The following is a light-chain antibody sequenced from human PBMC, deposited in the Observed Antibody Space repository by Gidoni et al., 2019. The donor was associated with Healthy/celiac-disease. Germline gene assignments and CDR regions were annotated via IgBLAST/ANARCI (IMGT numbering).Light chain of an antibody. V-gene: IGKV3-20*01. Sequence: IVLTQSPGTLSLSPGERATLSCRPSHIVSSSYLAWYQQKPGQAPRLLIYGASSRATGIPDRFSGSGSGTDFTLTISRLEPEDFAVYYCQQYGSSPQTFGQGTKVEIK. CDR1: HIVSSSY. J-gene: IGKJ1*01. CDR3: QQYGSSPQT. CDR2: GAS.